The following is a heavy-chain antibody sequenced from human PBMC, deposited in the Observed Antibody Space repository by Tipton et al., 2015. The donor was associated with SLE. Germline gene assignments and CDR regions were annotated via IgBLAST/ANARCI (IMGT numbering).Heavy chain of an antibody. J-gene: IGHJ4*02. CDR2: IYYSGST. V-gene: IGHV4-31*03. CDR1: GGSISRGGYY. CDR3: ARVYYYGSGSYSLDY. Sequence: TLSLTCTVSGGSISRGGYYWSWIRQHPEKGPEWIGYIYYSGSTYYNLSLKSRVTMSVDTSKNQFSPKLSSVTAADTAVYYCARVYYYGSGSYSLDYWGPGTRVTVSS. D-gene: IGHD3-10*01.